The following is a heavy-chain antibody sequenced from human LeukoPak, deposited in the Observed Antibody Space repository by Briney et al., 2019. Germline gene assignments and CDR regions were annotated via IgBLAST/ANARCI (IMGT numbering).Heavy chain of an antibody. Sequence: GGSLRLSCAVSGFTFSSYSMNWVRQAPGKGLEWVSSISSSSSYIYYADSVKGRFTISRDNAKNSLYLQMNSLRAEDTAVYYCARGQVGATGFDYWGQGTLVTVSS. D-gene: IGHD1-26*01. CDR3: ARGQVGATGFDY. J-gene: IGHJ4*02. CDR1: GFTFSSYS. CDR2: ISSSSSYI. V-gene: IGHV3-21*01.